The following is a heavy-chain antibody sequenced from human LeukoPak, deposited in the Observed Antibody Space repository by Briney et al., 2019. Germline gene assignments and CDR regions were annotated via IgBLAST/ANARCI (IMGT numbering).Heavy chain of an antibody. CDR2: IYSGGST. CDR1: GFTVSSNY. V-gene: IGHV3-66*01. CDR3: AREGQLAGGHAFDI. Sequence: GGSLKLSCAASGFTVSSNYLSWVRQAPGKGLEWVSVIYSGGSTYYADSVKGRFTISRDNSKNTLYLQMNSLRAEDTAVYYCAREGQLAGGHAFDIWGQGTMVTVSS. D-gene: IGHD6-6*01. J-gene: IGHJ3*02.